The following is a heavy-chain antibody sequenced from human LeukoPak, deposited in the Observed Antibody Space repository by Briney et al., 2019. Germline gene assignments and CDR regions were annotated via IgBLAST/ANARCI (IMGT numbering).Heavy chain of an antibody. V-gene: IGHV3-11*01. CDR2: ISSSGSTL. J-gene: IGHJ4*02. CDR3: ARRRYNWNAIDY. CDR1: GFTFSDYY. Sequence: GGSLRLSCAASGFTFSDYYMSWIRQAPGKGLEWVSFISSSGSTLYYADSVKGRITISRDNAKNSLYLQMNSLRAEDTAVYYCARRRYNWNAIDYWGQGTLVTVSS. D-gene: IGHD1-20*01.